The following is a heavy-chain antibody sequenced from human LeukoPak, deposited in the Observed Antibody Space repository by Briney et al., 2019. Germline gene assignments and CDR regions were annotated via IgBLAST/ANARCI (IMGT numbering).Heavy chain of an antibody. V-gene: IGHV4-59*01. D-gene: IGHD4-23*01. CDR3: ARDYGGNSNYYYHGMDV. CDR1: GGSLSSYY. CDR2: IYYSGST. Sequence: SETLSLTCTVSGGSLSSYYWSWIRQPPGKGLEWIGYIYYSGSTNYNPSLKSRVTISVDTSKNQFSLKLNSVTAADTAVYYCARDYGGNSNYYYHGMDVGGQGTRVTVSS. J-gene: IGHJ6*02.